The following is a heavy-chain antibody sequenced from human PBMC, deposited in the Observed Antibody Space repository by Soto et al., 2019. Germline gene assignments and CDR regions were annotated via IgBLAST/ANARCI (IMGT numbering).Heavy chain of an antibody. J-gene: IGHJ4*02. CDR3: ARAPRIAVAGTDFDY. V-gene: IGHV1-18*01. CDR2: ISAHNGNT. Sequence: QVQLVQSGAEVKKPGASVKVSCKASGYTFTTYGITWVRQAPGQGLEWMGWISAHNGNTKNAQKLQGRVTMTTDTTTSKANMEVRSLRSDDTAVYYCARAPRIAVAGTDFDYWGQGTLVTVSS. CDR1: GYTFTTYG. D-gene: IGHD6-19*01.